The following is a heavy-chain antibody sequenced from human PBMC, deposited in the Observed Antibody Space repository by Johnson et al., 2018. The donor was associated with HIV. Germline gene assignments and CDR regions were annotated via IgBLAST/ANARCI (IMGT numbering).Heavy chain of an antibody. Sequence: QLVESGGGLVQPGGSLRLSCAASGFAFNNYWMHWVRQAPGKGLVWVSRFNNDGNTTTYADSVKGRFTISRDNAKNTLYLQMDSLRAEDTAVYYCARMGLTGAFDIWGQVTMVTVSS. CDR1: GFAFNNYW. CDR2: FNNDGNTT. J-gene: IGHJ3*02. V-gene: IGHV3-74*01. CDR3: ARMGLTGAFDI. D-gene: IGHD3-9*01.